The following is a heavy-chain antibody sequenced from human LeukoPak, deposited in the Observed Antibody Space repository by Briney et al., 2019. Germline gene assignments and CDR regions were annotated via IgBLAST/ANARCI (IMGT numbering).Heavy chain of an antibody. Sequence: ASVKVSWKASGYPFTSYDINWVRQATGQGLEWMGWMNPNSGNTRYAQKLQGRVTMTRDTSITTAYMELSSLRSEDTAVYYCARLAAYNYGSGSYYKPSYYYYYYMDVWGKGTTVTVSS. CDR2: MNPNSGNT. CDR1: GYPFTSYD. D-gene: IGHD3-10*01. V-gene: IGHV1-8*01. CDR3: ARLAAYNYGSGSYYKPSYYYYYYMDV. J-gene: IGHJ6*03.